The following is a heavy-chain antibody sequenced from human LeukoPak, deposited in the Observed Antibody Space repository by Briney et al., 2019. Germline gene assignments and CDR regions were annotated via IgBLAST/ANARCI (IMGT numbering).Heavy chain of an antibody. Sequence: PSETLSLTCNVSGGSISSYYWSWIRQPPGKGLEWIGYIYYSGTTNYNPSLKSRVTISVDTSKNQFSLEVSSVTAADTAVYYCARGAVGIDYWGQGTLVTVSS. V-gene: IGHV4-59*12. D-gene: IGHD1-26*01. J-gene: IGHJ4*02. CDR3: ARGAVGIDY. CDR1: GGSISSYY. CDR2: IYYSGTT.